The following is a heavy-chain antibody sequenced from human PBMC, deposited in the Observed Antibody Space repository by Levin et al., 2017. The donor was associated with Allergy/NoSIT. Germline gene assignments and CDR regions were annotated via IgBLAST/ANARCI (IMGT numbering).Heavy chain of an antibody. CDR1: GYTFTSYY. Sequence: ASVKVSCKTSGYTFTSYYIHWVRQAPGQGLEWMGIISPPVGTTNYAQKFQGRITITRDTSTTTVYLELSSLTSEDTAVYRCARGDSRGNYNVLTAYNNAFLDNWGQGTLVTVSS. V-gene: IGHV1-46*01. D-gene: IGHD3-9*01. CDR3: ARGDSRGNYNVLTAYNNAFLDN. J-gene: IGHJ4*02. CDR2: ISPPVGTT.